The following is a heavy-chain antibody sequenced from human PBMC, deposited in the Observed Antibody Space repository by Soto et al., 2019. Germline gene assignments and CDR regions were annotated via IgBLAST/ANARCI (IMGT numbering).Heavy chain of an antibody. CDR3: ARDGCSGGSCYSAYYYYGMDV. CDR2: IYHSGTT. D-gene: IGHD2-15*01. Sequence: SETLSLTCTVSGGSISSGGYYWSWIRQHPGKGLEWIGYIYHSGTTYYNPSLKSRVTISVDTSKNQFSLKLTSVTAADTAVYYCARDGCSGGSCYSAYYYYGMDVWGQGTTVTVSS. CDR1: GGSISSGGYY. J-gene: IGHJ6*02. V-gene: IGHV4-31*03.